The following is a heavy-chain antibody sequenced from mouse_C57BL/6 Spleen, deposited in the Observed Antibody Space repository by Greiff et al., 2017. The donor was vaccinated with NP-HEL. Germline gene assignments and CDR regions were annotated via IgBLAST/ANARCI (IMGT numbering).Heavy chain of an antibody. CDR2: INPNNGGT. CDR1: GYTFTDYY. V-gene: IGHV1-26*01. D-gene: IGHD3-2*02. CDR3: ATQDSSGYAMDY. J-gene: IGHJ4*01. Sequence: VQLQQSGPELVKPGASVKISCKASGYTFTDYYMNWVKQSHGKSLEWIGDINPNNGGTSYNQKFKGKATLTVDKSSSTAYMELRSLTSEDSAVYYCATQDSSGYAMDYWGQGTSVTVSS.